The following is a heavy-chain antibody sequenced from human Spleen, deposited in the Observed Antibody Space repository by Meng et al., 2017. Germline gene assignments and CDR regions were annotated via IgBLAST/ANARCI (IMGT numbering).Heavy chain of an antibody. D-gene: IGHD3-10*01. Sequence: QVRLQESGPGLVRPSETLSLTCTVSGGSVSSGSYYWSWIRQPPGKGLEWIGYIYYSGSTNYNPSLKSRVTISVDTSKNQFSLKVNSVTAADTAVYYCARHYDSGVPIDYWGQGSLVTVSS. V-gene: IGHV4-61*01. CDR3: ARHYDSGVPIDY. J-gene: IGHJ4*02. CDR2: IYYSGST. CDR1: GGSVSSGSYY.